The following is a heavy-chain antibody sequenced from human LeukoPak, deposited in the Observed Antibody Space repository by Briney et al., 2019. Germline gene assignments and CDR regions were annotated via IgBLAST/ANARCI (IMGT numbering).Heavy chain of an antibody. J-gene: IGHJ4*02. CDR3: AKDSYSKGDY. D-gene: IGHD6-13*01. V-gene: IGHV3-7*01. Sequence: GALRLSCAASGFTFSYHWMTWVRQAPGKGLEWVANIKNDGTVKNYVDSVKGRFTISRDNAKNSLYLQTNSLRAEDTAVYYCAKDSYSKGDYWGQGVLVTVSS. CDR2: IKNDGTVK. CDR1: GFTFSYHW.